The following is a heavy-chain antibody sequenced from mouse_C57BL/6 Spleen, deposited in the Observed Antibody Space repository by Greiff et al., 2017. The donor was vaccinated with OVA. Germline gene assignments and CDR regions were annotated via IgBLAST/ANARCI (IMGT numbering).Heavy chain of an antibody. CDR2: LYPRDGST. CDR3: ARSSSGYGPFFAY. J-gene: IGHJ3*01. CDR1: GYTFTSYD. D-gene: IGHD3-2*02. Sequence: VMLVESGPELVKPGASVKLSCKASGYTFTSYDINWVKQRPGQGLEWIGWLYPRDGSTKYNEKFKGKATLTVDTSSSTAYMELHSLTSEDSAVYFCARSSSGYGPFFAYWGQGTLVTVSA. V-gene: IGHV1-85*01.